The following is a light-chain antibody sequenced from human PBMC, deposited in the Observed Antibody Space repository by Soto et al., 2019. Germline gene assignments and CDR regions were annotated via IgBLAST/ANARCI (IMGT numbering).Light chain of an antibody. Sequence: SYELTQPLSVSVALRQTARITCGGNNIGSKNVHWYQQKPGQAPVLVIYRDSNRPSGIPERFSGSNSGNTATLTISRAQAGDEADYYCQVWDSSYVFGTGTKVTVL. CDR1: NIGSKN. J-gene: IGLJ1*01. V-gene: IGLV3-9*01. CDR3: QVWDSSYV. CDR2: RDS.